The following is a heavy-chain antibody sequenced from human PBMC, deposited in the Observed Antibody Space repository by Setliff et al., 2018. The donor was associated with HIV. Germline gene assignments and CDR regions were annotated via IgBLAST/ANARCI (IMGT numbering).Heavy chain of an antibody. V-gene: IGHV3-21*06. CDR3: ASRGPEIEQLWFGYFDL. D-gene: IGHD3-10*01. CDR1: GFTFSTYT. J-gene: IGHJ2*01. CDR2: ISGSSSYY. Sequence: KAGGSLRLSCAASGFTFSTYTMNWVRQAPGQGLEWVSSISGSSSYYYLADSVKGRFTISRDNAKNSLFLQMTSLRAEDTAVYYCASRGPEIEQLWFGYFDLWGRGTLVTVSS.